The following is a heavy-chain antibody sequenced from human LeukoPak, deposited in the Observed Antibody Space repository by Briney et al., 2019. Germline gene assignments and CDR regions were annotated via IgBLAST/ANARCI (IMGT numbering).Heavy chain of an antibody. J-gene: IGHJ4*02. D-gene: IGHD4-11*01. CDR2: VSLSGSP. CDR3: ARSEINDYSRF. CDR1: GYSLRNGYH. Sequence: PSETLSLTCSVSGYSLRNGYHWAWSRQPPGKRLEWLGSVSLSGSPYDNLSFKSRVSMSVDASKNQFSLKMRAVTAADSAVYFCARSEINDYSRFWGQGILVTVSS. V-gene: IGHV4-38-2*02.